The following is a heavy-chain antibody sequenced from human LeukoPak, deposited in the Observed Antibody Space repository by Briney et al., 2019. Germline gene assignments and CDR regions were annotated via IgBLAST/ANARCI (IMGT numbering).Heavy chain of an antibody. CDR2: INHSGST. Sequence: SETLSLTCAVYDGSFSGYYWTWIRQPPGKGLEWIGEINHSGSTNYNPSLESRVTISVDTSKNQFSLKMSSLTAADTALYYCARRIRRGGLDYWDQGTLVTVSS. D-gene: IGHD2/OR15-2a*01. V-gene: IGHV4-34*01. J-gene: IGHJ4*02. CDR1: DGSFSGYY. CDR3: ARRIRRGGLDY.